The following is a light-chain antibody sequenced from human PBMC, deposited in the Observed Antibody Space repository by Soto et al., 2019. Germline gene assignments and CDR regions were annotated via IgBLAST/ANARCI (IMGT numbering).Light chain of an antibody. V-gene: IGKV3-11*01. CDR3: QQRSNWRGSIT. CDR2: DAS. CDR1: QSVSSY. Sequence: IVLTQSPATLSLSPGERATLSCRASQSVSSYLAWYQQKPGQAPRLLIYDASNRATGIPARFSGSGSGTDFTPTISSLEPEDFAVYYCQQRSNWRGSITFGQGTRLEIK. J-gene: IGKJ5*01.